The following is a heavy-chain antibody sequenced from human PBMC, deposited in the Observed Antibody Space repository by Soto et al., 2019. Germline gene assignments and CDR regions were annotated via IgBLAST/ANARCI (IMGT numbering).Heavy chain of an antibody. CDR3: AREGLKDNVVMVYDSYGMDV. J-gene: IGHJ6*02. D-gene: IGHD2-8*01. CDR2: ISAYNGYT. Sequence: QVELVQSGAEVKKTGASVNVSCRASGYNFTRYGVTWVRQAPGQGLEWMGWISAYNGYTKYSQKFQGRVTMTTDTPTDTAYMELRSLRADDTAVYYCAREGLKDNVVMVYDSYGMDVWGQGTTVTVSS. CDR1: GYNFTRYG. V-gene: IGHV1-18*01.